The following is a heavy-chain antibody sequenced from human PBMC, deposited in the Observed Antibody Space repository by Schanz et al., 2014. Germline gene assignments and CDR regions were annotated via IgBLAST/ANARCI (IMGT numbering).Heavy chain of an antibody. J-gene: IGHJ4*02. V-gene: IGHV3-48*01. CDR3: VRDELLWFGEVLSLDY. Sequence: EVQLVESGGGWVQPGGSLRLSCAASGFTFSDYSMNWVRQAPGKGPEWVSYIRSSSTPIYYADSVKGRFTISRDNAKNSLYLQMNSLRAEDTALYYCVRDELLWFGEVLSLDYWGQGALVTVSS. CDR2: IRSSSTPI. CDR1: GFTFSDYS. D-gene: IGHD3-10*01.